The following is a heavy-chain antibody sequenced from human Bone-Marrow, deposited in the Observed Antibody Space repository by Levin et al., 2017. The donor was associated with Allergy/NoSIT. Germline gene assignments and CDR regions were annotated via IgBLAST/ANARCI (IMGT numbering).Heavy chain of an antibody. V-gene: IGHV1-46*01. D-gene: IGHD3-22*01. J-gene: IGHJ5*02. Sequence: GESLKISCKASGYTFSNYYMHWVRQAPGQGLEWMGGINPSGGSTNYAQQFQGRVTLTRDTSPSTVYMELSSLTSEDTAVYYCARGVFSDSDAYYFVNWFDPWGRGTLVTVSS. CDR2: INPSGGST. CDR3: ARGVFSDSDAYYFVNWFDP. CDR1: GYTFSNYY.